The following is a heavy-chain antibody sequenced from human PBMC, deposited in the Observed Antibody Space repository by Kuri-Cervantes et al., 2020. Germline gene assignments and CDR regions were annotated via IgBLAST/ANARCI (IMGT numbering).Heavy chain of an antibody. CDR1: GFTFSSYW. V-gene: IGHV3-7*01. D-gene: IGHD1-26*01. J-gene: IGHJ4*02. CDR2: IKQDGSEK. CDR3: SRGGSYSRH. Sequence: GESLKISCAASGFTFSSYWMSWVRQAPGKGLEWVANIKQDGSEKYYVDSVKGRFTISRDNAKNSLYLQMNSLRVEDTAVYYCSRGGSYSRHWGQGTLVTVSS.